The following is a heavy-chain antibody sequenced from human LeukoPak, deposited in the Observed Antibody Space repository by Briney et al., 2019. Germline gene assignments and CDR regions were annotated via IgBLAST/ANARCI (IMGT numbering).Heavy chain of an antibody. CDR3: ARIGSGRPIYYYMDV. J-gene: IGHJ6*03. D-gene: IGHD1-26*01. Sequence: GRFTISRDKAKNSLYLQMNSLRAEDTAVYYCARIGSGRPIYYYMDVWGKGTTVTVSS. V-gene: IGHV3-21*06.